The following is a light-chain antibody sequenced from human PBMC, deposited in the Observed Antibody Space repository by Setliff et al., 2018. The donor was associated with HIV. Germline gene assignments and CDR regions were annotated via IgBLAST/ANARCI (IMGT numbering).Light chain of an antibody. CDR2: SNI. CDR3: AAWDDSLKGWV. V-gene: IGLV1-44*01. Sequence: QSVLAQAPSVSGTPGQGVTISCSGSTSNIGHNTVNWYQQLPGTAPKLLIHSNIERPSGVPERFSGSKSGTSASLAISGLQPEDEAYYYCAAWDDSLKGWVFGGGTKVTVL. J-gene: IGLJ3*02. CDR1: TSNIGHNT.